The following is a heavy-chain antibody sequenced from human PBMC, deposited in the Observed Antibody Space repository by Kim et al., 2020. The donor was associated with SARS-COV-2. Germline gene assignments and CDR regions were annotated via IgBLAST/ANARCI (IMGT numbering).Heavy chain of an antibody. CDR3: AKDTKTGFFDN. V-gene: IGHV3-33*06. D-gene: IGHD7-27*01. Sequence: YDADSVKCRFTISRDNSKNAVYLQMNSLRAEVTAVYYCAKDTKTGFFDNWGQGTLVTVSS. J-gene: IGHJ4*02.